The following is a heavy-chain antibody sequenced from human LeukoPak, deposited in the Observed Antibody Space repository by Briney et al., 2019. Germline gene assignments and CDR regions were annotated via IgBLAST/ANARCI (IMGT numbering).Heavy chain of an antibody. CDR1: GDSVTSYY. Sequence: PSETLSLTCSVSGDSVTSYYWSWIRQPPGKGLEWIGYVSYDGTTNYTPSLRSRVIMAVDTAKNHISLTLRSLTAADTAVYYCAGLDCVRDGCYNHWGQGTLVTVSS. V-gene: IGHV4-59*08. J-gene: IGHJ4*02. CDR3: AGLDCVRDGCYNH. CDR2: VSYDGTT. D-gene: IGHD5-24*01.